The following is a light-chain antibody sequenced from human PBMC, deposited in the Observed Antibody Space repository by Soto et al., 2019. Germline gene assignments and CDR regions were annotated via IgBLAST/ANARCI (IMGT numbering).Light chain of an antibody. Sequence: EIVMTQYQATLSVSAWEWGSLXGRASQSVSSNLAWYQQKPGQAPRLLIYGASTRATGIPARFSGSGSGTEFTLTISSLQSEDFAVYYCQQYNNWPWTFGQGTKVDIK. CDR3: QQYNNWPWT. CDR1: QSVSSN. V-gene: IGKV3-15*01. J-gene: IGKJ1*01. CDR2: GAS.